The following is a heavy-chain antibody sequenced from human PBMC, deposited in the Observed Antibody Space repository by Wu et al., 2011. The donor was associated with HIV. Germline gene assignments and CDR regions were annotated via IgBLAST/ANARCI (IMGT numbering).Heavy chain of an antibody. CDR1: GGTFSSYA. Sequence: QVQLVQSGAEVKKPGSSVKVSCKASGGTFSSYAISWVRQAPGQGLEWMGGFMPTLGTTNYAQKFQGRVTITTDESTNTAYMELTSLRSEDTAVYYCARAPVTGFYSYGMDVWGQGTTVTVSS. CDR2: FMPTLGTT. CDR3: ARAPVTGFYSYGMDV. J-gene: IGHJ6*02. V-gene: IGHV1-69*05. D-gene: IGHD6-19*01.